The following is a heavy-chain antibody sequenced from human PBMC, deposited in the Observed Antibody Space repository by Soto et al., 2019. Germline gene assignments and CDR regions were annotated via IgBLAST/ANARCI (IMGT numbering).Heavy chain of an antibody. D-gene: IGHD6-13*01. Sequence: QITLKESGPTLVKPTQTLTLTCTFSGFSLSTSGVGVGWIRQPPGKALEWLALIYWDDDKRYSPSLKSRLTITKDTSKNQVVLTITNMDHVDTATYYCAHRLAATGLFDYWGQGTLVTVS. CDR3: AHRLAATGLFDY. CDR2: IYWDDDK. J-gene: IGHJ4*02. V-gene: IGHV2-5*02. CDR1: GFSLSTSGVG.